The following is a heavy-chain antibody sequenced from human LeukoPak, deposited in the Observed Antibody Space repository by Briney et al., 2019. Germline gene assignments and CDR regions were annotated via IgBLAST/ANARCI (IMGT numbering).Heavy chain of an antibody. CDR1: GGSISSSSYY. CDR2: IYYSGST. V-gene: IGHV4-39*07. CDR3: ARGGVARSRYFDL. Sequence: KTSETLSLTCTVSGGSISSSSYYWGWIRQPPGKGLEWIGSIYYSGSTYYNPSLKSRVTISVDTSKNQSSLKLSSVTAADTAVYYCARGGVARSRYFDLWGRGTLVTVSS. J-gene: IGHJ2*01. D-gene: IGHD5-12*01.